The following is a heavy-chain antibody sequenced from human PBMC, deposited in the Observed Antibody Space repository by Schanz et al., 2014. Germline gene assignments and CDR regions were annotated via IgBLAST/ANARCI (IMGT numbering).Heavy chain of an antibody. CDR1: GFTFSPYW. CDR3: ARNRGSGGQNWYFDL. D-gene: IGHD1-26*01. CDR2: ISGTGGDDT. J-gene: IGHJ2*01. V-gene: IGHV3-21*04. Sequence: ESGGGLVQPGGSLRLSCGSSGFTFSPYWMHWARQAPGKGLLWVSSISGTGGDDTYYADSVKGRFTISRDNTKNSLFLQLNSLRADDTAVYYCARNRGSGGQNWYFDLWGRGTLVTVSS.